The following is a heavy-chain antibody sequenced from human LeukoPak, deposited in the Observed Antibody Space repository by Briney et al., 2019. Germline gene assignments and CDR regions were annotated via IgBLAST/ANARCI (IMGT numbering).Heavy chain of an antibody. Sequence: PSETLSLTCTVSGGSISSYYWSWIRQPPGKGLEWIGYIYYSGSTNYNPSLKSRVTISVDTSKNQFSLKLSSVTAADMAVYYCARALPTMLLDYWGQGTLVTVSS. V-gene: IGHV4-59*01. CDR2: IYYSGST. CDR3: ARALPTMLLDY. CDR1: GGSISSYY. J-gene: IGHJ4*02. D-gene: IGHD2-8*01.